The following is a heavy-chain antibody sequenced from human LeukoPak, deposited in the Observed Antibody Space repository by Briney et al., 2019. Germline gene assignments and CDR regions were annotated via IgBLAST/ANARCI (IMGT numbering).Heavy chain of an antibody. CDR3: ARVGATPMRY. V-gene: IGHV3-48*03. CDR1: GFTFSSYE. CDR2: ISSSGSTI. J-gene: IGHJ4*02. D-gene: IGHD1-26*01. Sequence: PGGSLRLSCAASGFTFSSYEMNWVRQAPGKGLEWVSYISSSGSTIYYADSVKGRFTISRDNAKNSLYLQMNSLRAEDTAVYYCARVGATPMRYWGQGTLVTVSS.